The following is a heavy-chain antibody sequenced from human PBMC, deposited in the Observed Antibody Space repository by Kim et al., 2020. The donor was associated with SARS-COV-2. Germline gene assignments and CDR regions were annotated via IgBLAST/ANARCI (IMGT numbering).Heavy chain of an antibody. D-gene: IGHD6-19*01. J-gene: IGHJ4*02. Sequence: QKSQGRATMTRGTSTSTVYMELGSLRSEDTAVYYCAREPYNSDWPGFDYWGQGTLVTVSS. V-gene: IGHV1-46*01. CDR3: AREPYNSDWPGFDY.